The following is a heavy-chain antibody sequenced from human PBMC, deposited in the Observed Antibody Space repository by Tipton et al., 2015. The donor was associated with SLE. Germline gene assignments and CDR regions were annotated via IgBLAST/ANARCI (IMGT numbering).Heavy chain of an antibody. V-gene: IGHV4-59*01. CDR2: IYYSGST. J-gene: IGHJ5*02. CDR1: GGSISSYY. Sequence: TLSLTCTVSGGSISSYYWSWIRQPPGKGLEWIGYIYYSGSTNYNPSLKSRVTISVDTSKNQFSLKLSSVTAADTAVYYCARVKSSLGWFDPWGQGTLVPVSS. CDR3: ARVKSSLGWFDP. D-gene: IGHD3-16*02.